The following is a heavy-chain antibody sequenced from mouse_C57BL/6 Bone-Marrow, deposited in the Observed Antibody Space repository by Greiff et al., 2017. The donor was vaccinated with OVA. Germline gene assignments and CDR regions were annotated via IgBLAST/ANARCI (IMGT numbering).Heavy chain of an antibody. V-gene: IGHV1-69*01. Sequence: VQLQQSGAELVMPGASVKLSCKASGYTFTSYWMHWVKQRPGQGLEWIGEIDPSDSYTNYNQKFKGKSTLTVDKSSSTAYMQLSSLTSEDSAVYYCARVSSPRAMDYWGQGTSVTVSS. D-gene: IGHD1-1*01. J-gene: IGHJ4*01. CDR1: GYTFTSYW. CDR2: IDPSDSYT. CDR3: ARVSSPRAMDY.